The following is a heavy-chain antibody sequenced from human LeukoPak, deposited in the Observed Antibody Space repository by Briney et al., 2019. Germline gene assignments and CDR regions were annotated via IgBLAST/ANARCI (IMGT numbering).Heavy chain of an antibody. CDR1: GGSISSSSYY. D-gene: IGHD3-22*01. J-gene: IGHJ4*02. V-gene: IGHV4-39*07. CDR3: ARNGQDHYYDSSGYYADY. CDR2: IYYSGST. Sequence: SETLSLTCTVSGGSISSSSYYWGWIRQPPGKGLEWIGSIYYSGSTYYNPSLKSRVTISVDTSKNQFSLKLSSVTAADTAVYYCARNGQDHYYDSSGYYADYWGQGTLVTVSS.